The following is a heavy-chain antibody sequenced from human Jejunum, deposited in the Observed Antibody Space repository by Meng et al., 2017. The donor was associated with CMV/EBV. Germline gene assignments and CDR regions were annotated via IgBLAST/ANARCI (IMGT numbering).Heavy chain of an antibody. D-gene: IGHD1-14*01. V-gene: IGHV4-31*02. CDR2: ISSSGNT. CDR1: GSVSRGRSS. CDR3: AREVPSSADNTFSFDI. J-gene: IGHJ4*02. Sequence: GSVSRGRSSWSWIRHPAAKGLEWIGYISSSGNTYYNLSLKSRLTISLDTSKNQFSLKVNSVPAADTALYYCAREVPSSADNTFSFDIWGQGTLVTVSS.